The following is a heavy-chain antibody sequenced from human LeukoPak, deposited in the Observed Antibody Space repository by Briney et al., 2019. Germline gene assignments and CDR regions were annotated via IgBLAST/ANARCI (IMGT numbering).Heavy chain of an antibody. D-gene: IGHD5-18*01. CDR2: TSYDGSDK. CDR1: GFTFSTYD. V-gene: IGHV3-30*04. J-gene: IGHJ4*02. CDR3: ARDKSQVGYSYGRNFDY. Sequence: GGSLRLSCAASGFTFSTYDLHWVRQAPGKGLEWVAVTSYDGSDKDYADSVKGRFTISRDNSKNKLYLQMNSLRPEDTAVYYCARDKSQVGYSYGRNFDYWGRGTLVTVSS.